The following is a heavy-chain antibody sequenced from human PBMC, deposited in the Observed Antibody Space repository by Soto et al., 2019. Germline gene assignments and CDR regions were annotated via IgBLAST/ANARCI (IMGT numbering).Heavy chain of an antibody. J-gene: IGHJ6*02. CDR3: ARDSEPAGCSSTSCYWGYYYYYGMDV. CDR2: ISAYNGNT. D-gene: IGHD2-2*01. CDR1: GYTFTSYG. V-gene: IGHV1-18*04. Sequence: GSSVKVSCKASGYTFTSYGISWVRQAPGQGLEWMGWISAYNGNTNYAQKLQGRVTMTTDTSTSTAYMELRSLRSDDTAVYYCARDSEPAGCSSTSCYWGYYYYYGMDVWG.